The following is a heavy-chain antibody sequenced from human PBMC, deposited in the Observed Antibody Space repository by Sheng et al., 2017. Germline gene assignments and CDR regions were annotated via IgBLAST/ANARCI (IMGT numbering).Heavy chain of an antibody. J-gene: IGHJ5*02. V-gene: IGHV4-59*01. CDR1: GGSISSYY. D-gene: IGHD5-12*01. Sequence: QVQLQESGPGLVKPSETLSLTCTVSGGSISSYYWSWIRRPPGKGLEWIGNIYYSGSTNYNPSLKSRVTISADTSKNQFSLKLTSVTAADTAVYHCARSQGEWLRTNWFDPGAREPWSPSP. CDR2: IYYSGST. CDR3: ARSQGEWLRTNWFDP.